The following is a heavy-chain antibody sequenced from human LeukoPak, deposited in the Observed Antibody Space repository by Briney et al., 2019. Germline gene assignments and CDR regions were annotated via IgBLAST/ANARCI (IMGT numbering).Heavy chain of an antibody. D-gene: IGHD6-13*01. CDR1: GGSISSSSYY. J-gene: IGHJ4*02. CDR3: ARHGSSSWGYFDY. CDR2: IYYSGST. Sequence: SETLSLTCTVSGGSISSSSYYWGWIRQPPGKGLEWIGSIYYSGSTYHNPSLKSRVTISVDTSKNQFSLKLSSVTAADTAVYYCARHGSSSWGYFDYWGQGTLVTVSS. V-gene: IGHV4-39*01.